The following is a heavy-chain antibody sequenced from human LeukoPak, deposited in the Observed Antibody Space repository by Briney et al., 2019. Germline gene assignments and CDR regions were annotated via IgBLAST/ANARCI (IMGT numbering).Heavy chain of an antibody. CDR2: IDQDGNEK. CDR1: GFTFSRYW. Sequence: GGSLRLSCAASGFTFSRYWMSWVRQAPGKGLEGVANIDQDGNEKNYVDSVKGRFTISRDNAKNSLYLQINSLRAEETAVYYCASLDANMVNGDYWGQGTLVTVSS. D-gene: IGHD5-18*01. CDR3: ASLDANMVNGDY. J-gene: IGHJ4*02. V-gene: IGHV3-7*01.